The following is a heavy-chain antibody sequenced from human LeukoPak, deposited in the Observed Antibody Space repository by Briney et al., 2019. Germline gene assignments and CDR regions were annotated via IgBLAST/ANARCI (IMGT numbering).Heavy chain of an antibody. V-gene: IGHV1-18*01. J-gene: IGHJ4*02. CDR2: ISAQHGQT. D-gene: IGHD2-8*01. CDR1: GYSENFYG. CDR3: AGSLGYCTSNVCYLKY. Sequence: LRASVKVSCKTSGYSENFYGITWVRQVAGQGLEWMGWISAQHGQTEYAPKSQDRVTMTTDTYTNTAYMELRSLRSDDTAVYYCAGSLGYCTSNVCYLKYWGQGTLVTVSS.